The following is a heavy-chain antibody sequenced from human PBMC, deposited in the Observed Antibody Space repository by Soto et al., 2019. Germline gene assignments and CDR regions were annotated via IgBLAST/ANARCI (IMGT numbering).Heavy chain of an antibody. CDR3: AKDPVVVTAMPSFFDY. Sequence: EVQLLESGGGLVQPGGSLRLSCAASGFTFSSYAMSWVRQAPGKGLEWVSAISGSGGSTYYADSVKGRFTISRDNSKNKLYLHMSSLRAEDTAVYYCAKDPVVVTAMPSFFDYWGQGTLVSVAS. CDR2: ISGSGGST. J-gene: IGHJ4*02. V-gene: IGHV3-23*01. CDR1: GFTFSSYA. D-gene: IGHD2-21*02.